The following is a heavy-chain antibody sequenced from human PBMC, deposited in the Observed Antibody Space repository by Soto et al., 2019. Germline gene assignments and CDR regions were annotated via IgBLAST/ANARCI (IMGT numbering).Heavy chain of an antibody. CDR2: ISYDGSNK. D-gene: IGHD2-21*02. CDR1: GFTFSNYG. Sequence: QVQLVESGGGVVQPGRSLRLSCAASGFTFSNYGMHWVRQAPGKGLEWVALISYDGSNKYYADSVKGRFTISRDNSKNTLYLQMNSLRAEDTAVYYCAKDSTVVVTAIGSWYFDLWGRGTLVTVSS. J-gene: IGHJ2*01. V-gene: IGHV3-30*18. CDR3: AKDSTVVVTAIGSWYFDL.